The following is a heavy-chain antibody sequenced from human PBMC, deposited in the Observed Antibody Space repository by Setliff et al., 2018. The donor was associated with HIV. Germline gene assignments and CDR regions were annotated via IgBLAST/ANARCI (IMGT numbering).Heavy chain of an antibody. CDR1: GGTFSSYA. CDR3: ARGARDMIVVIGGDAFDI. CDR2: IIPIVGIA. D-gene: IGHD3-22*01. Sequence: SVKVSCKASGGTFSSYAISWVRQAPGQGLQWMGGIIPIVGIANYVKKFQGRVTITADKSTSTVDMEFSSLRSEDTAVYYCARGARDMIVVIGGDAFDIWGQGTMVTVSS. J-gene: IGHJ3*02. V-gene: IGHV1-69*10.